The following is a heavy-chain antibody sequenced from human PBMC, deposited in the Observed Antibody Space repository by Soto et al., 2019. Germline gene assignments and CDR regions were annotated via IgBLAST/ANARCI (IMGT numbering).Heavy chain of an antibody. J-gene: IGHJ4*02. CDR2: ISGDVSSR. D-gene: IGHD1-1*01. Sequence: GGSLRLSCAASGFTFSNYWMHWVRQVPGKGLVWVSRISGDVSSRDYADSVKGRFTSSRDNAKNTLYLQMNSLRAVDTAVYYCARGIGYSAQDYWGQGTLVTVSS. CDR3: ARGIGYSAQDY. V-gene: IGHV3-74*01. CDR1: GFTFSNYW.